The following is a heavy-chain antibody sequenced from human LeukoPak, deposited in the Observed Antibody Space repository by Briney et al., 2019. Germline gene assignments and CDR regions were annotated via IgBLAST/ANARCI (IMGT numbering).Heavy chain of an antibody. CDR1: GYTFTSYD. CDR3: ARVPNYYYGMDV. J-gene: IGHJ6*02. CDR2: MNPNSGNT. V-gene: IGHV1-8*01. Sequence: ASVKVSCKASGYTFTSYDINWVRQATGQGLEWMGWMNPNSGNTGYAQKFQGRVTMTRNTSISTAYMGLSSLRSEDTAVYYCARVPNYYYGMDVWGQGTTVTVSS.